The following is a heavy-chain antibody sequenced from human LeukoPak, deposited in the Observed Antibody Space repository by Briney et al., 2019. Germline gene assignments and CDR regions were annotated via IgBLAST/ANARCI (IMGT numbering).Heavy chain of an antibody. D-gene: IGHD1-26*01. CDR3: AKGRGWEASYYYYYMDV. Sequence: GGSLRLSCAASGFTFRNYNMHWVRQAPGKGLEWVSSISSSAISIYYADSLRGRFTISRDNAKNFLYLQMNSLRAEDTAVYYCAKGRGWEASYYYYYMDVWGKGTTVTISS. V-gene: IGHV3-21*06. CDR2: ISSSAISI. J-gene: IGHJ6*03. CDR1: GFTFRNYN.